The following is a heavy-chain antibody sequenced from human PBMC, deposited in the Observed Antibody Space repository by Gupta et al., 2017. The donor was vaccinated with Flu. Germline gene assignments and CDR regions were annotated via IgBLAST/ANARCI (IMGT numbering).Heavy chain of an antibody. V-gene: IGHV3-48*03. D-gene: IGHD1-26*01. Sequence: EVQLVESGGGLVQPGGSLRLSCAASGFTFSSYEMNWVRQAPGKGLEWVSYISSSGSTIYYADSVKGRFTISRDNAKNSLYLQMNSLRAEDTAVYYCARESGTTWGDAFDIWGQGTMVTGSS. J-gene: IGHJ3*02. CDR1: GFTFSSYE. CDR2: ISSSGSTI. CDR3: ARESGTTWGDAFDI.